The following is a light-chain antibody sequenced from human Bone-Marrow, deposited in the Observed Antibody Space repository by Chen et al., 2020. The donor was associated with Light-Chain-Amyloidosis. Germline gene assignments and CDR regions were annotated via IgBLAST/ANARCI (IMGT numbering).Light chain of an antibody. CDR2: RDT. V-gene: IGLV3-25*03. CDR3: QSADSSGTYEVI. CDR1: DLPTKY. Sequence: PPSVSVSPGQTARITCSGDDLPTKYAYWYQQKPGQAPVLVIHRDTERPSGISERFSGSSSWTTATLTISGVQAEDEADYHCQSADSSGTYEVIFGGGTKLTVL. J-gene: IGLJ2*01.